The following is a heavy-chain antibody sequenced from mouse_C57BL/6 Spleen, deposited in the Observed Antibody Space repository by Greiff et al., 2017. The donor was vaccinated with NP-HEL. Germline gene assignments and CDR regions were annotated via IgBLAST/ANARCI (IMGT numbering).Heavy chain of an antibody. Sequence: QVHVKQPGAELVRPGSSVKLSCKASGYTFTSYWMDWVKQRPGQGLEWIGNIYPSDSETHYNQKFKDKATLTVDKSSSTAYMQLSSLTSEDSAVYYCARSSNWGGFAYWGQGTLVTVSA. D-gene: IGHD4-1*01. J-gene: IGHJ3*01. CDR1: GYTFTSYW. V-gene: IGHV1-61*01. CDR3: ARSSNWGGFAY. CDR2: IYPSDSET.